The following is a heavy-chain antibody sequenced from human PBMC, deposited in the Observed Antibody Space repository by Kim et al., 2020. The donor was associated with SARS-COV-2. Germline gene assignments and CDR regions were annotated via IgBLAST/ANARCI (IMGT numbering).Heavy chain of an antibody. D-gene: IGHD2-2*01. CDR1: GGSISSYY. CDR3: ARGIVVVVPAAIYNYYYGMDV. CDR2: IYYSGSA. Sequence: SETLSLTCTVSGGSISSYYCSWIRQPPGKGLEWIGYIYYSGSANYNPSLKSRVTISVDTSKNQFSLKLSSVTAADTAVYYCARGIVVVVPAAIYNYYYGMDVWGQGTTVTVSS. V-gene: IGHV4-59*13. J-gene: IGHJ6*02.